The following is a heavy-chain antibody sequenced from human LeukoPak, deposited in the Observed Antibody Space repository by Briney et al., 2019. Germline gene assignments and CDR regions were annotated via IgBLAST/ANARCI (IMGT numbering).Heavy chain of an antibody. CDR3: ARVSRGSSWYSANDTTGQFDY. D-gene: IGHD6-13*01. CDR1: GYTFTSYY. J-gene: IGHJ4*02. CDR2: INPSGGST. V-gene: IGHV1-46*01. Sequence: ASVKVSCKASGYTFTSYYMHWVRQAPGQGLEWMGIINPSGGSTSYAQKFQGRVTMTRDTSTSTVYMELSSLRSEDTAVYYCARVSRGSSWYSANDTTGQFDYWGQGTLVTVSS.